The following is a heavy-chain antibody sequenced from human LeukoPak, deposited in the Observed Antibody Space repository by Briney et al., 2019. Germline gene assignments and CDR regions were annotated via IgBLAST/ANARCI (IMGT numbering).Heavy chain of an antibody. D-gene: IGHD6-19*01. V-gene: IGHV3-30*18. Sequence: PGRSLRLSCAASGFTFSSYGMHWVRQAPGKGLEWVAVISYDGSNKYYADSVKGRFTISRDNSKNTLYLQMNSLRAEDTAVYYCAKRSLYSSGWSKWGFDYWGQGTLVTVSS. J-gene: IGHJ4*02. CDR2: ISYDGSNK. CDR1: GFTFSSYG. CDR3: AKRSLYSSGWSKWGFDY.